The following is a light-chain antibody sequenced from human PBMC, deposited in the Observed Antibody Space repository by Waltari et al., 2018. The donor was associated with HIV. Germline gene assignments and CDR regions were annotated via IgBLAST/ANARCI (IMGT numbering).Light chain of an antibody. Sequence: EIVLTPSPGTLSLSQGERVTLPRRASQAVHSRYLACNQQKGGQGPRLVIYGASSRSSGIPYRFSGCGSGTDFTLTISRFEPEDFAVYYCKHYHSSRWTFGPGT. CDR2: GAS. CDR3: KHYHSSRWT. V-gene: IGKV3-20*01. J-gene: IGKJ1*01. CDR1: QAVHSRY.